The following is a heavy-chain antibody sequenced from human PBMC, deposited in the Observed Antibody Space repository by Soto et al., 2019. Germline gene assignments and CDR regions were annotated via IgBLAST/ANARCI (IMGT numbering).Heavy chain of an antibody. D-gene: IGHD1-26*01. CDR3: ARSMGRELLAFGPDAFDI. V-gene: IGHV1-3*01. Sequence: SVKVSCKASGYTFTSYAMHWVRQAPGQRLEWMGWINAGNGNTKYSQKFQGRVTITRDTSASTAYMELSSLRSEDTAVYYCARSMGRELLAFGPDAFDIWGQGTMVTVSS. CDR1: GYTFTSYA. J-gene: IGHJ3*02. CDR2: INAGNGNT.